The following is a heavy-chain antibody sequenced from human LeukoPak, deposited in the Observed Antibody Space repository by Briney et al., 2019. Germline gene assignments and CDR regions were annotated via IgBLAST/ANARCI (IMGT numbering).Heavy chain of an antibody. D-gene: IGHD3-16*02. CDR1: GFTFSSYA. J-gene: IGHJ4*02. CDR3: AKEESMITFGEVIVWDPPLAVPPDVWVHPLLDY. CDR2: ISGSGGST. Sequence: GGSLRLSCAASGFTFSSYAMSWVRQAPGKGLEWVSAISGSGGSTYYADSVKGRFTISRDNSKNTLYLQMNSLRAEDAAVYYCAKEESMITFGEVIVWDPPLAVPPDVWVHPLLDYWGQGTLVTVSS. V-gene: IGHV3-23*01.